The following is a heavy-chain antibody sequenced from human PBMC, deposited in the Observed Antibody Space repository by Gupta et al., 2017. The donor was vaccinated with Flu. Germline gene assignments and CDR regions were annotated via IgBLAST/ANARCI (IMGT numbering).Heavy chain of an antibody. V-gene: IGHV3-23*01. Sequence: EVQLLESGGDLVQPGESLRLSCAASGFTFSSYAMGWVRQAPGKGLEWVSGISSGGGSTYYADSVKGRFTISRDNSKNTLYLQLNSLRAEDTAVYYCVIRCASTTCNSYGTDVWGQGTTITVSS. CDR2: ISSGGGST. J-gene: IGHJ6*02. CDR1: GFTFSSYA. CDR3: VIRCASTTCNSYGTDV. D-gene: IGHD2-2*01.